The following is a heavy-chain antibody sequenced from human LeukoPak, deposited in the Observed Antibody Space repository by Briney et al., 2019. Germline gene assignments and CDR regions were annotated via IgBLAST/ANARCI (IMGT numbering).Heavy chain of an antibody. CDR1: GGSISSYY. V-gene: IGHV4-59*01. D-gene: IGHD1-26*01. Sequence: PSETLSLTCTVSGGSISSYYWSWIRQPPGKGLEWIGYIYYSGSTNYNPSLKSRVTISVDTSKNQFSLKLSSVTAADTAVYYCARDAEWDQLNYYYYYMDVWGKGTTVTISS. CDR3: ARDAEWDQLNYYYYYMDV. J-gene: IGHJ6*03. CDR2: IYYSGST.